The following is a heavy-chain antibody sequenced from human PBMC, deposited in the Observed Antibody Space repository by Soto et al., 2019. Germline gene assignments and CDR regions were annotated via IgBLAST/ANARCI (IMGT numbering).Heavy chain of an antibody. J-gene: IGHJ3*02. Sequence: SQTLSLTCTASGGSISSHYWSWIRQPPGKGLEWIGYIYYSGSTNYNPSLKSRVTISVDTSKNQFSLKLSSVTAADTAVYYCARVWGGAFDIWGQGTMVTVS. CDR1: GGSISSHY. CDR3: ARVWGGAFDI. CDR2: IYYSGST. D-gene: IGHD3-10*01. V-gene: IGHV4-59*11.